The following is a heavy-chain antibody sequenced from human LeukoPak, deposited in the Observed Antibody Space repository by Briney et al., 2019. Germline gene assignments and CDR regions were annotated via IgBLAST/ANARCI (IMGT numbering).Heavy chain of an antibody. D-gene: IGHD3-9*01. V-gene: IGHV3-30-3*01. CDR1: GFTFSNYV. CDR2: ISYDGSNK. J-gene: IGHJ4*02. CDR3: ASAYYDILTGYYHEFDY. Sequence: GGSLRLSCAASGFTFSNYVMHWVRQAPGKGLEWVAVISYDGSNKYYADSVKGRFTISRDNSKDTLYLQMNSLRAEDTAVYYCASAYYDILTGYYHEFDYWGQGTLVTVSS.